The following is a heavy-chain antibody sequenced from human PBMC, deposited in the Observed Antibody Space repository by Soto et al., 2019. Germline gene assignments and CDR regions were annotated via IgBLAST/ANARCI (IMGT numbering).Heavy chain of an antibody. V-gene: IGHV3-33*01. D-gene: IGHD3-16*01. Sequence: PVGSLRLSGKASGFTFSDFGMHWVRQARGKGLEWVSAIWYDGSYQYYADPVRGRFTTSRDNSNNTLFLQMNSLRVEDTAVYYCARDRLITYGAKIAPDHWGQGALVTVSS. J-gene: IGHJ5*02. CDR3: ARDRLITYGAKIAPDH. CDR1: GFTFSDFG. CDR2: IWYDGSYQ.